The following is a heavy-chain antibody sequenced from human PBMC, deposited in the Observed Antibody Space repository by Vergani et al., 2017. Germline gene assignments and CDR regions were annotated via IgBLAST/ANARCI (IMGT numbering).Heavy chain of an antibody. V-gene: IGHV4-34*01. D-gene: IGHD6-13*01. J-gene: IGHJ6*02. CDR2: INHSGST. CDR3: ARGWVPYEYSSSWYPSFNYYYYYGMDV. CDR1: GGSFSGYY. Sequence: QVQLQQWGAGLLKPSETLSLTCAVYGGSFSGYYWSWIRQPPGKGLEWIGEINHSGSTNYNPSLKSRVTISVDTSKNQFSLKLSSVTAADTAVYYCARGWVPYEYSSSWYPSFNYYYYYGMDVWGQGTTVTVSS.